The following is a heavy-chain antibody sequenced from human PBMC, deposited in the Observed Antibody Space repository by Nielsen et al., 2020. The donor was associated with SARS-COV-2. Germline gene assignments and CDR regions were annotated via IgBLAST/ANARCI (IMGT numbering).Heavy chain of an antibody. J-gene: IGHJ3*02. D-gene: IGHD7-27*01. CDR1: GFTVSSNY. V-gene: IGHV3-53*01. CDR2: IYSGGST. Sequence: GGSLRLSCAASGFTVSSNYMSWVRQAPGKGLERVSVIYSGGSTYYADSVKGRFTISRDNSKNTLYLQMNSLRAEDTAVYYCARDLGRQGDDAFDIWGQGTMVTVSS. CDR3: ARDLGRQGDDAFDI.